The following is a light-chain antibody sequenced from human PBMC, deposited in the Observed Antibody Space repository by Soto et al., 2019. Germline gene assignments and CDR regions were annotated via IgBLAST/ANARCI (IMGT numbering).Light chain of an antibody. CDR3: QQYNNWPRT. V-gene: IGKV3-15*01. CDR2: SAS. J-gene: IGKJ1*01. Sequence: EVLMTQSPATLSVSPGERATLSCRASQSVGIKLAWYQQKPGQAPRLLMYSASTRATGIAARFSGGGSGTDFTLTISSLQSEDLAVYYCQQYNNWPRTFGQGTKVEIK. CDR1: QSVGIK.